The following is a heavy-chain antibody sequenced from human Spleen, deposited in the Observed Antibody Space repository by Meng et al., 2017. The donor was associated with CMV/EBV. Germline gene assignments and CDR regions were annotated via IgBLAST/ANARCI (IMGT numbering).Heavy chain of an antibody. CDR2: IIPMANVA. Sequence: SCKASGGTVTSYTFSWVRQAPGQGLEWMGRIIPMANVANYAQKFQDRVTIIADKSTSTVYMQLSSLRSDDTAVYFCARMGINWFDPWGQGTLVTVSS. CDR3: ARMGINWFDP. CDR1: GGTVTSYT. D-gene: IGHD1-26*01. V-gene: IGHV1-69*02. J-gene: IGHJ5*02.